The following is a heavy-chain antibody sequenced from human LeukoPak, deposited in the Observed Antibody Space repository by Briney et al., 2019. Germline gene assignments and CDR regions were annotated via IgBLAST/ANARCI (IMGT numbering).Heavy chain of an antibody. J-gene: IGHJ6*03. Sequence: GGSLRLSCAASGFTFSNAWMSWVRQAPGKGLEWVGRIKSKTDGGTTDYAAPVKGRFTISSDDSKNTLYLQMNSLKTEDTAVYYCTTSYDFWSGYPPEYYYYMDVWGKGTTVTVSS. CDR1: GFTFSNAW. V-gene: IGHV3-15*01. D-gene: IGHD3-3*01. CDR3: TTSYDFWSGYPPEYYYYMDV. CDR2: IKSKTDGGTT.